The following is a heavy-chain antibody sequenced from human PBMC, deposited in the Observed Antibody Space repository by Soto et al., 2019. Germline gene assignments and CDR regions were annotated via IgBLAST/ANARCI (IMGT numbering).Heavy chain of an antibody. CDR3: ARETHFIDY. J-gene: IGHJ4*02. CDR1: GFTFSSYE. Sequence: ESGGDLVQPGGSLRLSCAASGFTFSSYEMNWVRQAPGKGLEWVSYISSTGTSMDYADSVKGRFTISRDNAKNSLHLQLNSLRDEDTAVHYCARETHFIDYWGQGTLVSVSA. V-gene: IGHV3-48*03. CDR2: ISSTGTSM.